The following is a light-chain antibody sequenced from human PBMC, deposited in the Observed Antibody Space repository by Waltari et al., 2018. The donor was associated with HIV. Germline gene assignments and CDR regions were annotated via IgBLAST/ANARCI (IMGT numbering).Light chain of an antibody. CDR2: DTN. CDR1: TANVGKNY. V-gene: IGLV1-51*01. Sequence: QSVLTQPPSVSAAPGQKVTISCSGSTANVGKNYVSCYQQFPKTAPKLIIDDTNKRPSGIPDRFSGSKSGTSATLTITGLQTGDEADYYCGTWDSSVSAGVFGGGSKLTVL. CDR3: GTWDSSVSAGV. J-gene: IGLJ3*02.